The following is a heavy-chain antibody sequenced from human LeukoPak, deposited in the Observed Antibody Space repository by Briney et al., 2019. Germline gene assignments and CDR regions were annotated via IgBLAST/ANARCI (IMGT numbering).Heavy chain of an antibody. V-gene: IGHV4-34*01. CDR3: ARESTMIRGLIPWFDP. J-gene: IGHJ5*02. D-gene: IGHD3-10*01. Sequence: SETLSLTCDVSGGSFSGNSWTWIRQPPGKGLERIGEIHHSGSTNYRPSLKSRVTISADASKNQFSLQLNSVSAADTAVYYCARESTMIRGLIPWFDPWGQGTLVTVSS. CDR2: IHHSGST. CDR1: GGSFSGNS.